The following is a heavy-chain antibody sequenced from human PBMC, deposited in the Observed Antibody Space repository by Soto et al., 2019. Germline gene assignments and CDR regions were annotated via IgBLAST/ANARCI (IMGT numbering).Heavy chain of an antibody. Sequence: ASVKVSCKASGYTFTSYAMHWVRQAPGQRLEWMGWINAGNGNTKYSQKFQGRVTITRDTSASTAYMELSSLRSEDTAVYYCARGAYYDILTGPPRNYYYGMDVWRQGTTVTVSS. CDR1: GYTFTSYA. V-gene: IGHV1-3*01. CDR2: INAGNGNT. J-gene: IGHJ6*02. CDR3: ARGAYYDILTGPPRNYYYGMDV. D-gene: IGHD3-9*01.